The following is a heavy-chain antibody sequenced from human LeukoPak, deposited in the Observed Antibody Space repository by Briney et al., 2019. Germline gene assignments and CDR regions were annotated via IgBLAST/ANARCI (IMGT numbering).Heavy chain of an antibody. V-gene: IGHV4-38-2*02. D-gene: IGHD2-21*02. CDR3: ARRSWHIVVVTAIRKHNWFDP. J-gene: IGHJ5*02. CDR2: IYHSGST. Sequence: SETLSLTCTVSGYSISSGYYWGWIRQPPGKGLEWIGSIYHSGSTNYNPSLKSRVTISVDTSKNQFSLKLSSVTAADTAVYYCARRSWHIVVVTAIRKHNWFDPWGQGTLVTVSS. CDR1: GYSISSGYY.